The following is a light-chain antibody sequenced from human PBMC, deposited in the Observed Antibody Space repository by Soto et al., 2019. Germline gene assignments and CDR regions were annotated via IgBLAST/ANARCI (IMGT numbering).Light chain of an antibody. Sequence: SYELPQPPSVSVSPGQTASITCSGDKLGDKYACWYQQKPGQSPVLVIYQDSKRPSGIRERFSGSNSGNTATLTISGTQAMDEADYYCQAWDSSTVVFGGGTKLTVL. CDR1: KLGDKY. V-gene: IGLV3-1*01. CDR2: QDS. CDR3: QAWDSSTVV. J-gene: IGLJ2*01.